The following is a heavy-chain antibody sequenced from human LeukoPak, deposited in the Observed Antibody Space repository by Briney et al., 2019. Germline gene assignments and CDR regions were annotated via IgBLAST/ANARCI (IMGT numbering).Heavy chain of an antibody. Sequence: GGSLRLSCAASGFIFNTYVMHWVRQAPGKGLEWVSAIGGSGSTTYYADSVKGRFTISRDNSKNTLYLQMNSLRAEDTAVYYCAKGNRWSGPFDYWGQGTLVTVSS. V-gene: IGHV3-23*01. CDR1: GFIFNTYV. J-gene: IGHJ4*02. CDR2: IGGSGSTT. D-gene: IGHD3-3*01. CDR3: AKGNRWSGPFDY.